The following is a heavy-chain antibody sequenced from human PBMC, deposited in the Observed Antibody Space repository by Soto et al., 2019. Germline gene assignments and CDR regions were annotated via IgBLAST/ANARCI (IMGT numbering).Heavy chain of an antibody. CDR3: ARGVYYDSSGYYPYALDI. CDR1: GGSFSGYY. D-gene: IGHD3-22*01. Sequence: PSETLSLTCAVYGGSFSGYYWSWIRQPPGKGLEWIGEINHSGSTNYNPSLKSRVTISVDTSKNQFSLKLSSVTAADTAVYYCARGVYYDSSGYYPYALDIWGQGTMVTVS. CDR2: INHSGST. J-gene: IGHJ3*02. V-gene: IGHV4-34*01.